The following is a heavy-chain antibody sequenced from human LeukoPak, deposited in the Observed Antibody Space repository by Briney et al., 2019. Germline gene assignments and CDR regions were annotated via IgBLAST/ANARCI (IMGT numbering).Heavy chain of an antibody. V-gene: IGHV3-11*01. D-gene: IGHD6-13*01. Sequence: GGSLRLSCAASGFTFSDYYMSWIRQAPGKGLEWVSYISNSGSTIYYADSVKGRFTISRDNAKKSLYLQMNSLRAEDTAVYYCARDRYPIAAAGIHYFDYWGQGTLVTVSS. CDR3: ARDRYPIAAAGIHYFDY. CDR1: GFTFSDYY. J-gene: IGHJ4*02. CDR2: ISNSGSTI.